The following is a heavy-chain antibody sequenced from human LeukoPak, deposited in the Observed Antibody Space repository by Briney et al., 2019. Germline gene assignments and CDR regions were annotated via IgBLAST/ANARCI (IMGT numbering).Heavy chain of an antibody. Sequence: PGRSLRLSCAASGFTFSSYAIHWVRQAPGKGLEWVALISYDGSTKYSTDSVKGRFTISRDNSKNILYLQMNSLRPEDTAVYCCAGHFGAWHYFDYWGQGTLVTVSS. CDR1: GFTFSSYA. V-gene: IGHV3-30*04. CDR3: AGHFGAWHYFDY. D-gene: IGHD3-3*01. CDR2: ISYDGSTK. J-gene: IGHJ4*02.